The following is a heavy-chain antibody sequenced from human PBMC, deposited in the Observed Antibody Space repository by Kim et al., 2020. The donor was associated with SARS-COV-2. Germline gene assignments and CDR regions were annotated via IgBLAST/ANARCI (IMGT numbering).Heavy chain of an antibody. CDR1: GYTFTRYD. Sequence: ASVKVSCKASGYTFTRYDSNWVRQATGQGLEWMGWMNPNSGNTGYAQKFQGRVTMTRNTSIRTAYMELSSLRSEDTAVYYCARAPPPRTVVYIWGSYRYYYGMDVWGQGTTVTVSS. J-gene: IGHJ6*02. CDR2: MNPNSGNT. V-gene: IGHV1-8*01. CDR3: ARAPPPRTVVYIWGSYRYYYGMDV. D-gene: IGHD3-16*02.